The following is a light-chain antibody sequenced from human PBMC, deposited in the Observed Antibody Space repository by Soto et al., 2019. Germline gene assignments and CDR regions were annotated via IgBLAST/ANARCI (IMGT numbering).Light chain of an antibody. V-gene: IGKV1-33*01. CDR1: QDISNY. CDR3: QQYDSLPRT. CDR2: DAS. Sequence: DIQMTQSPSSLSASVGDRVTITCQARQDISNYLIWYQQKPGKAPKLLIYDASNLETGVPSRFSGSASGTDFTFTISSLQPEDIATYYWQQYDSLPRTFGQGTKLEIK. J-gene: IGKJ2*02.